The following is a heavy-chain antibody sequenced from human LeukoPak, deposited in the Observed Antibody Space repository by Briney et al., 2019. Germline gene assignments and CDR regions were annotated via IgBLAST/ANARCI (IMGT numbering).Heavy chain of an antibody. CDR2: IYPGDSDT. CDR3: ARHRPYSSGWRHFDY. J-gene: IGHJ4*02. D-gene: IGHD6-19*01. CDR1: GYSFSSYW. Sequence: GESLKISCKGSGYSFSSYWIGWVRQLPGKGLEWMGIIYPGDSDTRYSPSFQGQVTISADKSISTAYLQWSSLTASDTAMYYCARHRPYSSGWRHFDYWGQGTLVTVSS. V-gene: IGHV5-51*01.